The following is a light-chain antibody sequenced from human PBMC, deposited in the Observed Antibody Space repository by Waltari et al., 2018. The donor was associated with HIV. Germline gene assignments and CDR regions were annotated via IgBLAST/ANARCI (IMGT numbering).Light chain of an antibody. CDR3: QSYDSGLNTYV. J-gene: IGLJ1*01. V-gene: IGLV1-40*01. CDR2: GKN. CDR1: SSNIGAGFD. Sequence: QSVLTQPPSLSGAPGQRVIISCTGSSSNIGAGFDVHWYQQLPGTAPKLLIYGKNKRPAGGPDRFSGAKAGTSASLANTGLQADDEADYYCQSYDSGLNTYVFGTGTRVTVL.